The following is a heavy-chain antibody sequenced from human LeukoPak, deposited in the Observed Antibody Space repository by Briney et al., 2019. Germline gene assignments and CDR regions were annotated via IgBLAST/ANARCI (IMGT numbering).Heavy chain of an antibody. J-gene: IGHJ6*02. V-gene: IGHV3-33*01. Sequence: GGSLRLSCAASGFTFSSYGMHWVRQAPGKGLEWVAVIWYDGSNKYYADSVKGRFTISRDNSKNTLYLQMNSLRAEDTAVYYCARERTVPAAIWGAKGYYYYGMDVWGQGTTVTVS. D-gene: IGHD2-2*02. CDR3: ARERTVPAAIWGAKGYYYYGMDV. CDR1: GFTFSSYG. CDR2: IWYDGSNK.